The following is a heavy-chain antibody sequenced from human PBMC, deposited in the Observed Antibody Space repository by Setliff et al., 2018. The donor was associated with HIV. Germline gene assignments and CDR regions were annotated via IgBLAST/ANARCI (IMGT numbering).Heavy chain of an antibody. J-gene: IGHJ4*02. CDR2: INHSESA. Sequence: NPSETLSLTCALYGGSFSGYYWSWIRHSPGKGLEWIGEINHSESANYNPSPKSRVTISVDTSKNQFSLRLSSVTAADTAVYYCARGVQLWFRNWGQGTLVTVSS. CDR3: ARGVQLWFRN. CDR1: GGSFSGYY. D-gene: IGHD5-18*01. V-gene: IGHV4-34*01.